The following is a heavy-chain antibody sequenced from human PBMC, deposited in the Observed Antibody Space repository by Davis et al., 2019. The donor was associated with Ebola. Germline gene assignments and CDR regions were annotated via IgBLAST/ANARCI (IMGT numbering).Heavy chain of an antibody. D-gene: IGHD6-6*01. CDR1: GGSFSGYY. CDR2: INHSGRT. CDR3: ARRIAARPFGDWFDP. J-gene: IGHJ5*02. Sequence: SETLSLTCAVYGGSFSGYYWSWIRQPPGKGLEWIGEINHSGRTNYNPSLKSRVTISVDTSKNQFSLKLSSVTAADTAVYYCARRIAARPFGDWFDPWGQGTLVTVSS. V-gene: IGHV4-34*01.